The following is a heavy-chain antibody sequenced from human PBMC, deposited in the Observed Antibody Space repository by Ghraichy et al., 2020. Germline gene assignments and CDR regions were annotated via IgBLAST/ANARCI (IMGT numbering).Heavy chain of an antibody. V-gene: IGHV4-34*01. Sequence: SETLSLTCAVYGGSFSGYYWSWIRQPPGKGLEWIGEINHSGSTNYNPSLKSRVTISVDTSKNQFSLKLSSVTAADTAVYYCASRQQLPAAILAKGWFDPWGQGTLVTVSS. CDR1: GGSFSGYY. D-gene: IGHD2-2*02. CDR3: ASRQQLPAAILAKGWFDP. CDR2: INHSGST. J-gene: IGHJ5*02.